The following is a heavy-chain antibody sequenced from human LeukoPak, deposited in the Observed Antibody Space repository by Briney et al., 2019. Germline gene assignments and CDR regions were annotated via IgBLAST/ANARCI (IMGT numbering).Heavy chain of an antibody. D-gene: IGHD3-9*01. CDR2: IYPGDSDT. CDR3: ARTDSGVRYFDWLPDAFDI. CDR1: GSSFTSYW. V-gene: IGHV5-51*01. Sequence: GESLKISCKGSGSSFTSYWIGWVRQLPGKGLEWMGIIYPGDSDTRYSPSFQGQVTISADKSISTAYLQWSSLKASDTAMYYCARTDSGVRYFDWLPDAFDIWGQGTMVTVSS. J-gene: IGHJ3*02.